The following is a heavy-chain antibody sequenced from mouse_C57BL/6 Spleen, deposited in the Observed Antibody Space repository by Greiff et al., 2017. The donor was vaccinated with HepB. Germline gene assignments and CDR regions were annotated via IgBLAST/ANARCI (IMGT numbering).Heavy chain of an antibody. V-gene: IGHV1-81*01. Sequence: QVQLQQSGAELARPGASVKLSCKASGYTFTSYGISWVKQRTGQGLEWIGEIYPRSGNTNYNQKFKGKSTLTVDKSSSTAYMQLSSLTSEDSAVYYCGRSVDGYYELWYVDVGGTGTTVTVSS. CDR1: GYTFTSYG. CDR3: GRSVDGYYELWYVDV. D-gene: IGHD2-3*01. J-gene: IGHJ1*03. CDR2: IYPRSGNT.